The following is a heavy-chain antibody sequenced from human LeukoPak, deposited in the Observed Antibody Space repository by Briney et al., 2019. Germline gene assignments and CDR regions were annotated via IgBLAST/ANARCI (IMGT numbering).Heavy chain of an antibody. Sequence: SETLSLTCTVSGGSISSGGYYWSWIRQPPGKGLEWIGYIYYSGSTNYNPSLKSRVTISVDTSKNQFSLKLSSVTAADTAVYYCAREGDGHTKAGFDYWGQGTLVTVSS. CDR1: GGSISSGGYY. CDR3: AREGDGHTKAGFDY. D-gene: IGHD5-24*01. V-gene: IGHV4-61*08. CDR2: IYYSGST. J-gene: IGHJ4*02.